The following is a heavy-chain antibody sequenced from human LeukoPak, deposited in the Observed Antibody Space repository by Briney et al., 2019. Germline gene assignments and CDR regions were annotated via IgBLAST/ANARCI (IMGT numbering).Heavy chain of an antibody. D-gene: IGHD2-2*01. J-gene: IGHJ5*02. CDR1: GFILSSYD. V-gene: IGHV3-30*19. CDR3: ARRYCSSTSCQGWFDP. CDR2: ISYDGSNK. Sequence: GGSLRLSCATSGFILSSYDIHWVRQAPGKGLEWLAVISYDGSNKYYADSVKGRFTISRDNSKNTLYLQMNSLRAEDTAVYYCARRYCSSTSCQGWFDPWGQGTLVTVSS.